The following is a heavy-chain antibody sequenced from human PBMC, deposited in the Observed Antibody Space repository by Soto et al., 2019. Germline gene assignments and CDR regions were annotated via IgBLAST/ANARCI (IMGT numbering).Heavy chain of an antibody. J-gene: IGHJ4*02. D-gene: IGHD3-3*01. Sequence: QVQLVESGGGVVQPGRSLRLSCAASGFTFSSYGMHWVRQAPGKGLEWVAVISYDGSNKYYADSVKGRFTISRDNSKNTLYLQMNSLRAEDTAVYYCAKDWYYDFWSGYNPYYFDYWGQGTLVTVSS. CDR2: ISYDGSNK. CDR1: GFTFSSYG. V-gene: IGHV3-30*18. CDR3: AKDWYYDFWSGYNPYYFDY.